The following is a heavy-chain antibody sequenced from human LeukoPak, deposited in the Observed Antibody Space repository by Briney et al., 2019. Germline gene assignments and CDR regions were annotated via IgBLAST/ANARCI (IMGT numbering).Heavy chain of an antibody. V-gene: IGHV3-30*02. CDR2: IRNGGSHK. CDR3: ARDFIPAATFHS. D-gene: IGHD6-25*01. Sequence: GGSLRLSCAASGFTFSSYGMHWVRQAPGKGLEWVSFIRNGGSHKYYADSVKGRFTISRDNSKNTLYLQMNSLRAEDTAVYYCARDFIPAATFHSWGQGTRVTVSS. J-gene: IGHJ4*02. CDR1: GFTFSSYG.